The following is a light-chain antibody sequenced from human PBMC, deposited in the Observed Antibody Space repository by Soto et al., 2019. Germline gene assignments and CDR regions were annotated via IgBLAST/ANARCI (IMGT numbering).Light chain of an antibody. Sequence: QSALTQPASVSGSPGQSITISCTGTSSDVGSYNLVSWYQQHPGKAPKLMIYEGSKRPSGVPDRFSGSKSGTSASLAISGLQSEDEADYYCAAWDDRLWVFGGGTKLTVL. CDR1: SSDVGSYNL. CDR3: AAWDDRLWV. J-gene: IGLJ3*02. V-gene: IGLV2-14*02. CDR2: EGS.